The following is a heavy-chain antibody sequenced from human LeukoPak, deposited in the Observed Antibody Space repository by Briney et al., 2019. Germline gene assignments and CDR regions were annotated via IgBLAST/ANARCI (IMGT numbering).Heavy chain of an antibody. CDR2: IYHSGST. J-gene: IGHJ3*02. CDR3: AGTVGPNAFDI. CDR1: GRPFSGYY. Sequence: SETLSLTCAVYGRPFSGYYWSWLRQPPGKGLEWFGEIYHSGSTNYDPSLKSRVTISVDTSKNQFSLKLSSVTAADTAVYYCAGTVGPNAFDIWGQGTMVTVSS. V-gene: IGHV4-34*01. D-gene: IGHD4-11*01.